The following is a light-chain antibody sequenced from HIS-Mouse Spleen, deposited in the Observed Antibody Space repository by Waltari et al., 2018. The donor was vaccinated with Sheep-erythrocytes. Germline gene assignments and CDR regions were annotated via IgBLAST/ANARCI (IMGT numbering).Light chain of an antibody. CDR2: DAS. V-gene: IGKV3-11*01. CDR3: QQRSNWYT. J-gene: IGKJ2*01. Sequence: EIVLTQSPATLSLYPGERATLSCRASQSVSSYLAWYQQKPGQAPRPLIYDASNRATGIPARFSGSGSGTDFTLTISSLEPEDFAVYYCQQRSNWYTFGQGTKLEIK. CDR1: QSVSSY.